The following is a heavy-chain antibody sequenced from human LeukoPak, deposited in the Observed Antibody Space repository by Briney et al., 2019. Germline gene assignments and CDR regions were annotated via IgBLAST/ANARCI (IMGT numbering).Heavy chain of an antibody. D-gene: IGHD3-22*01. J-gene: IGHJ4*02. V-gene: IGHV1-46*01. CDR1: GYTFTSYY. CDR3: ARQESKNYYYEGLDY. CDR2: INPSGGST. Sequence: GASVKVSCKASGYTFTSYYMHWVRQAPGQGLEWMGIINPSGGSTSYAQKFQGRVTMTRDTSTTTVYMELSSLRSEDTAVYYCARQESKNYYYEGLDYWGQGNLVTVSS.